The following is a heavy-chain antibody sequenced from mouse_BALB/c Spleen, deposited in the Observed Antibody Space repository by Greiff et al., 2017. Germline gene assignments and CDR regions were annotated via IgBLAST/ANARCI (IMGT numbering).Heavy chain of an antibody. J-gene: IGHJ2*01. Sequence: DVKLVESGGGLVKPGGSLKLSCAASGFTFSSYAMSWVRQTPEKRLEWVAYISSGSSTIYYADTVKGRFTISRDNPKNTLFLQMTSLRSEDTAMYYCARKVFDYWGQGTTLTVSS. V-gene: IGHV5-17*02. CDR2: ISSGSSTI. CDR1: GFTFSSYA. CDR3: ARKVFDY.